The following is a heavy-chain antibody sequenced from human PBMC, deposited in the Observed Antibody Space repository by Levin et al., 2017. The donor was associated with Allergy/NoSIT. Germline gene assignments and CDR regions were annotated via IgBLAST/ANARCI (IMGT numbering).Heavy chain of an antibody. V-gene: IGHV4-59*08. Sequence: SQTLSLTCTVSGGSISSYYWSWIRQPPGKGLEWIGYIYYSGSTNYNPSLKSRVTISVDTSKNQFFLKLSSVTAADTAVYYCARRVGFLSAEDYWGQGTLVTVSS. CDR1: GGSISSYY. CDR3: ARRVGFLSAEDY. CDR2: IYYSGST. J-gene: IGHJ4*02. D-gene: IGHD2-8*01.